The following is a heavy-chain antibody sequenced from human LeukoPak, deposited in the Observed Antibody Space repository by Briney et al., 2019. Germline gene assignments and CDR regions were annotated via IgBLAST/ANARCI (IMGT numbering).Heavy chain of an antibody. CDR2: INHSGST. CDR3: ARGPRLLISRYYYYMDV. CDR1: GGSFSGYY. D-gene: IGHD3-16*01. J-gene: IGHJ6*03. Sequence: PSETLSLTCAVYGGSFSGYYWSWIRKPPGKGLEWNGEINHSGSTNYNPYLKSRVTISVDTSKNQFSLKLSSVTAADTAVYYCARGPRLLISRYYYYMDVWGKGTTVTVSS. V-gene: IGHV4-34*01.